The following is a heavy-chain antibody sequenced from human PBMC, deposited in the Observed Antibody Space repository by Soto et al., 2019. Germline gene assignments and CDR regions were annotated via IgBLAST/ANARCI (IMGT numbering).Heavy chain of an antibody. D-gene: IGHD4-4*01. CDR3: AKGQYSNYGWVGIPFDY. CDR1: GFTFSSYG. V-gene: IGHV3-30*18. CDR2: ISYDGSNK. J-gene: IGHJ4*02. Sequence: GGSLRLSCAASGFTFSSYGMHWVRQAPGKGLEWVAVISYDGSNKYYADSVKGRFTISRDNSKNTLYLQMNSLRAEDTAVYYCAKGQYSNYGWVGIPFDYWGQGTLVTVSS.